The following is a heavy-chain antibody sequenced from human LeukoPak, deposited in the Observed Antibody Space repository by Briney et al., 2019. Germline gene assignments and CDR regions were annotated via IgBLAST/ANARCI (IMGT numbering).Heavy chain of an antibody. CDR2: IKQDGSEK. CDR3: ARDGGELLSENLYFDY. D-gene: IGHD1-26*01. V-gene: IGHV3-7*01. J-gene: IGHJ4*02. CDR1: GFTFSSYW. Sequence: PGGSLRLSCAASGFTFSSYWMSWVRQAPGKGLEWVANIKQDGSEKYYVDSVKGRFTISRDNAKNSLYLQMNSLRAEDTAVYYCARDGGELLSENLYFDYWGQGTLVTVSS.